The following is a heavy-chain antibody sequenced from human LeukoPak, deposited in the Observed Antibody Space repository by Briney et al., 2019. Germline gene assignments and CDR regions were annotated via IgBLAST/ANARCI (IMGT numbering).Heavy chain of an antibody. J-gene: IGHJ5*02. CDR1: GGSFSGYY. CDR2: INHSGST. CDR3: ARRGRASFGSGYSSSRGWFDP. D-gene: IGHD6-6*01. V-gene: IGHV4-34*01. Sequence: PSETLSLTCAVYGGSFSGYYWSWIRQPPGKGLEWIGEINHSGSTNYNPSLKSRVTISVEPSKNQFSLKLSSVTAADTAVYYCARRGRASFGSGYSSSRGWFDPWGQGTLVTVSS.